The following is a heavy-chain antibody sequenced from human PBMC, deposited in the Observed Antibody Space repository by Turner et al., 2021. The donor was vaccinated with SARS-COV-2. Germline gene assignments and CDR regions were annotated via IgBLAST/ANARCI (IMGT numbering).Heavy chain of an antibody. CDR2: IWYDGSNK. V-gene: IGHV3-33*01. J-gene: IGHJ4*02. Sequence: QVQLVESGGGVVQPGGSLRLSCAASGFTFSSYGMHWVRQTPGKGLEWLAVIWYDGSNKYYADSVKGRFTISRDNSKNTLYLQMNGLRAEDTALYYCATHIGNFPRGYFDSWGQGTLVTVSS. D-gene: IGHD2-21*01. CDR1: GFTFSSYG. CDR3: ATHIGNFPRGYFDS.